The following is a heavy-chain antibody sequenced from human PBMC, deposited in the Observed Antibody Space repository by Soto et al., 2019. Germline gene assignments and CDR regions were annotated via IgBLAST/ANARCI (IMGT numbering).Heavy chain of an antibody. CDR3: ARASPVCSSTSCPSVY. J-gene: IGHJ4*02. V-gene: IGHV3-21*01. CDR2: ISSSSSYI. Sequence: PGGSLILSCAASGFTFSSYIMNWVRQAPGKGLEWVSSISSSSSYIYYADSVKGRFTISRDNAKNSLYLQMNSLRAEDTAVYYCARASPVCSSTSCPSVYWGQGTLVTVSS. D-gene: IGHD2-2*01. CDR1: GFTFSSYI.